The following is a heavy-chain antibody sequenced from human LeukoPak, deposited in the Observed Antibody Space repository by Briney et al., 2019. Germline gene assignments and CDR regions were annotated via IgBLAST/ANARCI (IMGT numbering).Heavy chain of an antibody. Sequence: ASVKVSCKASGYIFIDYYIHWVRQAPGQGLEWMGWINPNSGGTNYAQKFQGRVTMTRDTSISTAYMELSGLRSDDTAVYYCARGAAGYYGSGSSPYWGQGTLVTVSS. V-gene: IGHV1-2*02. D-gene: IGHD3-10*01. CDR3: ARGAAGYYGSGSSPY. CDR2: INPNSGGT. J-gene: IGHJ4*02. CDR1: GYIFIDYY.